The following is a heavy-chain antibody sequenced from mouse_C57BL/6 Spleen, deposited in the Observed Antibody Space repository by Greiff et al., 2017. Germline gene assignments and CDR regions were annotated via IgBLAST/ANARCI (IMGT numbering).Heavy chain of an antibody. Sequence: EVKLQESGPGLVKPSQSLSLTCSVTGYSITSGYYWNWLRQFPGNQLEWMGYISYDGSNNYNPSLKNRISITRDTSKNQFFLKLNSVTTEDTATYYCAIDDNYFDDWGQGTTLTVSS. CDR1: GYSITSGYY. CDR3: AIDDNYFDD. CDR2: ISYDGSN. V-gene: IGHV3-6*01. J-gene: IGHJ2*01.